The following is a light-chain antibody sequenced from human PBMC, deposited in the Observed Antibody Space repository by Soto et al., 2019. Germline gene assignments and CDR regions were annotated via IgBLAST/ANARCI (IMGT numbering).Light chain of an antibody. J-gene: IGKJ4*01. V-gene: IGKV2-28*01. CDR3: QQYHTWPVT. CDR1: QSLLHRNGYNY. CDR2: LGS. Sequence: DIVMTQSPLSLPVTPGEPASISCRSSQSLLHRNGYNYLDWYLQKPGQSPQLLIYLGSSRASGVPDRFSGSGSGTEFTLTINSLQSEDCATYYCQQYHTWPVTFGGGTKVDIK.